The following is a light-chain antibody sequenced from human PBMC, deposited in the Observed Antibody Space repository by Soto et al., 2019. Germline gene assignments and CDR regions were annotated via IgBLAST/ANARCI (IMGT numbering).Light chain of an antibody. CDR1: SSDIGDYNF. J-gene: IGLJ3*02. Sequence: QSALTQPASVSGSPGRSITISCTGTSSDIGDYNFVSWYQQHPGEAPKVMIYAVSNRPSWVSNRFSGSKSGNTASLTISGLQTEDEADYYCSSYTTSNTWVFGGGTKLTVL. V-gene: IGLV2-14*01. CDR3: SSYTTSNTWV. CDR2: AVS.